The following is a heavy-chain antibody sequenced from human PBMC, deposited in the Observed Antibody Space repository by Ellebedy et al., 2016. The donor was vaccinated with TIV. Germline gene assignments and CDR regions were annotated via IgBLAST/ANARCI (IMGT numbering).Heavy chain of an antibody. J-gene: IGHJ5*02. Sequence: GESLKISCAASGFTFRSYWMSWVRQAPGKGLEWVANIYQDGSEKYYVDYVKGRFTISRDNAKNSLYLQMNSLRVEDTAVYYCARRGSYGDYAVQINNWFDRWGQGTLVTVSS. D-gene: IGHD3-16*01. CDR2: IYQDGSEK. CDR3: ARRGSYGDYAVQINNWFDR. CDR1: GFTFRSYW. V-gene: IGHV3-7*01.